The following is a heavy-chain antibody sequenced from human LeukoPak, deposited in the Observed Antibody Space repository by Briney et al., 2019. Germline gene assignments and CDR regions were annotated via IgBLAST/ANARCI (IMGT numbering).Heavy chain of an antibody. V-gene: IGHV1-2*02. CDR2: INPNSGGT. D-gene: IGHD2-15*01. Sequence: ASVKVSCKASGYTFTGSYIHWVRQAPGQGLEWMGWINPNSGGTNYAQKFQGRVTMTRDTSISTAYMELSRLRSDDTAVYYCARDNGYCSGGSCYFSIFYRFVGMDVWGQGTTVTVSS. J-gene: IGHJ6*02. CDR3: ARDNGYCSGGSCYFSIFYRFVGMDV. CDR1: GYTFTGSY.